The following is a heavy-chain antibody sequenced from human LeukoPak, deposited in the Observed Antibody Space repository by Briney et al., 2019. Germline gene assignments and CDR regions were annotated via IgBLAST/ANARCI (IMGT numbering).Heavy chain of an antibody. Sequence: GGSLRLSCAASGFTSSSYGMHWVRQAPGKGLEWVAVIWYDGSNKYYADSVKGRFTISRDNSKNTLYLQMNSLRAEDTAVYYCAREAVTRNYFDYWGQGTLVTVSS. D-gene: IGHD4-17*01. CDR1: GFTSSSYG. V-gene: IGHV3-33*01. CDR2: IWYDGSNK. J-gene: IGHJ4*02. CDR3: AREAVTRNYFDY.